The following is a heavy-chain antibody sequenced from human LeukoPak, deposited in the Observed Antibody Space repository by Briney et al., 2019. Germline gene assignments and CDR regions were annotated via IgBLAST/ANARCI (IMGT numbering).Heavy chain of an antibody. CDR2: ISGSGGNT. CDR1: GFTFSSYA. J-gene: IGHJ4*02. D-gene: IGHD3-16*01. V-gene: IGHV3-23*01. Sequence: GGSLRLSCAASGFTFSSYAMSWVRQAPGKGLEWTSTISGSGGNTYYADSVKGRLTISRDNSKNTLYLQMNSLRAEDTAVYYCAKLGGRNWEEYYFASGGRGPLVTVPS. CDR3: AKLGGRNWEEYYFAS.